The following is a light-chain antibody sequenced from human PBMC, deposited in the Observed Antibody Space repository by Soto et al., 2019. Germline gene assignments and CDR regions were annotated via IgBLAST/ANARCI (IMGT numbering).Light chain of an antibody. J-gene: IGLJ2*01. CDR3: SSYSSSSTSVV. V-gene: IGLV2-14*01. CDR1: SSDIGGYNY. Sequence: QSALTQPASVSGSPGQSITISCTGTSSDIGGYNYVSWYQQHPGKAPKLIIYEVSYRPSGVSHRFSGSKSGDTASLTISGLQAEDEADYHCSSYSSSSTSVVFGGGTKLTVL. CDR2: EVS.